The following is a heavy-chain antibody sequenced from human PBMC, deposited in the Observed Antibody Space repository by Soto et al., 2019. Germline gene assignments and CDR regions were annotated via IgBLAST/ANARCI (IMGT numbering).Heavy chain of an antibody. V-gene: IGHV3-48*03. CDR3: TKEKSVINSGYDAFDV. D-gene: IGHD5-12*01. Sequence: EVQLVESGGGSVQPGGSLRLSCAASGFTFSSYEMDWVRQAPGKGLEWVAYISASGGKIYYADSVKGRFIISRDNAESSLFLQMNSLRAEDTAVYYCTKEKSVINSGYDAFDVWGQGTMVTVS. CDR1: GFTFSSYE. J-gene: IGHJ3*01. CDR2: ISASGGKI.